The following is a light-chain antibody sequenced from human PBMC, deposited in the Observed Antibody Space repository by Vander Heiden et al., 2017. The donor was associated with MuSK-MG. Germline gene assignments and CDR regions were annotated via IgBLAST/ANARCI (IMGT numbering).Light chain of an antibody. J-gene: IGLJ2*01. V-gene: IGLV3-25*03. CDR3: QSADSTGGYVF. CDR2: KDN. CDR1: GLAKQY. Sequence: SYELTQPPSVSVSPGQTARITCFGDGLAKQYACWYQQKPGQAPVMVIYKDNERPSGTPERFSGSSSGTTVTLTIREVQAEDEADYYCQSADSTGGYVFFGGGTKLTVL.